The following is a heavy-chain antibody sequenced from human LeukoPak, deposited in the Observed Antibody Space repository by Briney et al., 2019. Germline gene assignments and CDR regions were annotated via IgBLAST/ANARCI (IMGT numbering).Heavy chain of an antibody. J-gene: IGHJ5*02. CDR2: IYYIGDT. Sequence: PSETLSLTCTVSRDSISGYSWSWIRQSPGGGLEWIGYIYYIGDTAYNPSLRSRVTMSVDTSKNQLSLQMRSMTTADTAVFYCVRGPYGASISKWFDPWGQGTQVIVSP. V-gene: IGHV4-59*01. D-gene: IGHD4-17*01. CDR3: VRGPYGASISKWFDP. CDR1: RDSISGYS.